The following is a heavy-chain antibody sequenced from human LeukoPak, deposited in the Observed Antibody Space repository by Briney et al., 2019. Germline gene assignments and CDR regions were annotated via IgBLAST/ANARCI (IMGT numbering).Heavy chain of an antibody. D-gene: IGHD1-7*01. CDR1: GGSISSYY. V-gene: IGHV4-4*07. CDR2: IYTSGST. CDR3: ARDRAGGELRYWFDP. J-gene: IGHJ5*02. Sequence: SETLSLTCTVSGGSISSYYWSWIRQPAGKGLEWIGRIYTSGSTNYNTSLKSRVTMSVDTSKNQFSLKLSSVTAADTAVYYCARDRAGGELRYWFDPWGQGTLVTVSS.